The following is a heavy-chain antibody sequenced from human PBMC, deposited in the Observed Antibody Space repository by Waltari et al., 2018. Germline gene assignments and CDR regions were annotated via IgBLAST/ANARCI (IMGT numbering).Heavy chain of an antibody. J-gene: IGHJ4*02. CDR1: GFTFDDYA. CDR3: AKGVGATTTLDY. CDR2: ISWNSGSI. Sequence: EVQLVESGGGLVQPGRSLRLSCAASGFTFDDYAMHWVQQAPGKGLEWVSGISWNSGSIGYADSVKGRFTISRDNAKNSLYLQMNSLRAEDTALYYCAKGVGATTTLDYGGQGTLVTVSS. D-gene: IGHD1-26*01. V-gene: IGHV3-9*01.